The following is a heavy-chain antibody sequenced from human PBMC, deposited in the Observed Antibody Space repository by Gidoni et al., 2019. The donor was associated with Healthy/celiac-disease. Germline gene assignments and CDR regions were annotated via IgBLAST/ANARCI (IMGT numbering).Heavy chain of an antibody. V-gene: IGHV3-9*01. CDR3: AKGKTTVTTEAFDY. J-gene: IGHJ4*02. D-gene: IGHD4-17*01. Sequence: EVQLVESGGGLVQPGRSLRLSCAASGFPFDDYAMHWVRQAPGKGLEGVSGISWNSGSIGYADSVKGRFTISRDNAKNSLYLQMNSLRAEDTALYYCAKGKTTVTTEAFDYWGQGTLVTVSS. CDR1: GFPFDDYA. CDR2: ISWNSGSI.